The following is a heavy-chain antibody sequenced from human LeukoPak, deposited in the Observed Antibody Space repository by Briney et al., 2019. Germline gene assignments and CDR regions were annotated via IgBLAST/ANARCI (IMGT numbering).Heavy chain of an antibody. V-gene: IGHV3-74*01. CDR3: AVGAAGLDY. CDR1: GFTFSSYW. CDR2: INSDGSSI. J-gene: IGHJ4*02. D-gene: IGHD6-13*01. Sequence: GGSLRLSCAASGFTFSSYWMSWVRQAPGKGLVWVTRINSDGSSISYVDSVKGRFTISRDKAKNTLYLQMNSLRAEDTAVYYCAVGAAGLDYWGQGILVTVSS.